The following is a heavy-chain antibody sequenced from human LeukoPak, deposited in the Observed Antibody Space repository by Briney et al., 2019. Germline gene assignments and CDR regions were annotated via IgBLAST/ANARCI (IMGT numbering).Heavy chain of an antibody. D-gene: IGHD6-13*01. Sequence: SETLSLTCAVYGGSFSGYYWSWIRQPPGRGLEWIGEINHSGSTNYNPSFKSRVTISVDTSKNQFSLKLSSVTAADTAVYYCARSGYSSSLDPWGQGTLVTVSS. CDR3: ARSGYSSSLDP. V-gene: IGHV4-34*01. J-gene: IGHJ5*02. CDR1: GGSFSGYY. CDR2: INHSGST.